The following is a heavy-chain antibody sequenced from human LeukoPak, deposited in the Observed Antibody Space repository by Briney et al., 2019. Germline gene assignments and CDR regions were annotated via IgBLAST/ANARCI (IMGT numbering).Heavy chain of an antibody. CDR2: ISAYNGNT. J-gene: IGHJ3*02. V-gene: IGHV1-18*01. Sequence: GASVKVSCKASGGTFSSYAISWVRQAPGQGLEWMGWISAYNGNTNYAQKLQGRVTMTTDTSTSTAYMELRSLRSDDTAVYYCARDREYCTNGVCYHPGDIWGQGTMVTVSS. D-gene: IGHD2-8*01. CDR1: GGTFSSYA. CDR3: ARDREYCTNGVCYHPGDI.